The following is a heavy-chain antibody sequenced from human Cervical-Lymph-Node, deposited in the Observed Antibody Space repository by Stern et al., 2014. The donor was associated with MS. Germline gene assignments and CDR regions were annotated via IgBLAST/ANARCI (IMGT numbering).Heavy chain of an antibody. J-gene: IGHJ4*02. CDR3: TRAAGITASGSHFDY. Sequence: VQLVASGGGLVKPGGSLRLSCAASGFTVSSFSMNWVRQAPGKGLEWVSSTSTSGIYKYYHDPEKGRFTISRDTAKNSLYLQMSSLRAEDTAVYYCTRAAGITASGSHFDYWGQGILVTVSS. D-gene: IGHD6-19*01. CDR2: TSTSGIYK. CDR1: GFTVSSFS. V-gene: IGHV3-21*01.